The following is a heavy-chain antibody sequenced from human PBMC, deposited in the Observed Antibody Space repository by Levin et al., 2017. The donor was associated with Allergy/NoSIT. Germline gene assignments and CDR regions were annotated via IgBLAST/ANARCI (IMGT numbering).Heavy chain of an antibody. Sequence: GGSLRLSCVASGFTFDDYAMNWVRQAPGKGLEWVSGISWNSGSTGYADSVKGRFTISRDNAKNSLYLQMSSLRTEDTALYYCAKDLMAVPTFAFDIWGQGTMVTVSS. V-gene: IGHV3-9*01. CDR1: GFTFDDYA. CDR2: ISWNSGST. J-gene: IGHJ3*02. CDR3: AKDLMAVPTFAFDI. D-gene: IGHD5-24*01.